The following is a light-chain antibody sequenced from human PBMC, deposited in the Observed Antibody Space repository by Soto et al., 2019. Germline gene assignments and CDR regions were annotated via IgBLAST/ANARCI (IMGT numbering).Light chain of an antibody. CDR3: LQHYIYPRT. J-gene: IGKJ1*01. Sequence: SQMTQSPSSLSASVGDRVSLTFRASQGITKDLAWYQQKPGKAPKRLIYAASSLKSGVPSRFSGSGSGTEFTLTISSLQPEDFATYFCLQHYIYPRTFGQRTKV. CDR2: AAS. CDR1: QGITKD. V-gene: IGKV1-17*01.